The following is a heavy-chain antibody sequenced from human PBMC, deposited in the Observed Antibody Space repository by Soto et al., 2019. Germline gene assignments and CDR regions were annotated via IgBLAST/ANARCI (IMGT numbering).Heavy chain of an antibody. J-gene: IGHJ4*02. CDR3: AKVGSGSYYYFDF. CDR2: ITAGGSST. D-gene: IGHD1-26*01. CDR1: GFTFSSYA. V-gene: IGHV3-23*01. Sequence: EVQLLESGGGLVQPGGSLRLSCAASGFTFSSYAMTWVRQAPGKGLEWVSSITAGGSSTYYGDSVKGRFTISRDNSKNTLSLQMNSLRAADTAVYYCAKVGSGSYYYFDFWGQGTLVTVSS.